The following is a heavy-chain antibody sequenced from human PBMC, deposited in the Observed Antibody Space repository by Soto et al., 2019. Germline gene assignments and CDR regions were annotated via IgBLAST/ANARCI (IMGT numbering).Heavy chain of an antibody. CDR3: ARGREYSFGYNWFDP. D-gene: IGHD4-4*01. V-gene: IGHV1-46*01. CDR1: ADTFTSYY. J-gene: IGHJ5*02. Sequence: VQLVQSGAEVKKPGASVKLSCKAPADTFTSYYIHWVRQAPGHGLEWMGIINPNGGSTRFAQTFQGRITMTTDTSTSTVYMELSSLRSDDTAIYFCARGREYSFGYNWFDPWGPGTLVTVSS. CDR2: INPNGGST.